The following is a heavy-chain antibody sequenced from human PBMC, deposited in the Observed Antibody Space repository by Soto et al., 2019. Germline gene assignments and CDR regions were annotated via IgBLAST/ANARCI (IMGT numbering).Heavy chain of an antibody. CDR3: VRHDSYGHHFDY. Sequence: PSETLSLTCTVSGGSLSTYYLIWIRQPPGKGLEWIGSVYYSGSTNYNPSLKSRVSISVDTSKNQFSLKVSSVTAAETAVYYCVRHDSYGHHFDYWGQGTLVTVSS. D-gene: IGHD5-18*01. CDR2: VYYSGST. J-gene: IGHJ4*02. CDR1: GGSLSTYY. V-gene: IGHV4-59*01.